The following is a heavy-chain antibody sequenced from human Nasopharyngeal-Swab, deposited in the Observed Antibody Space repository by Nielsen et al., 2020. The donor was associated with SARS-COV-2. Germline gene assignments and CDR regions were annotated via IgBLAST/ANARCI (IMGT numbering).Heavy chain of an antibody. J-gene: IGHJ5*02. CDR3: ARRAARDGYNYEVDP. D-gene: IGHD5-24*01. Sequence: GESLKISCTGFGYSFAKYWIGWVRQMPGKGPEWMGSIYPGNSDTRYSPAFHGRVTISADKSINAAYLHWTSLRASDTAVYYCARRAARDGYNYEVDPWGQGTLVTVSS. V-gene: IGHV5-51*01. CDR2: IYPGNSDT. CDR1: GYSFAKYW.